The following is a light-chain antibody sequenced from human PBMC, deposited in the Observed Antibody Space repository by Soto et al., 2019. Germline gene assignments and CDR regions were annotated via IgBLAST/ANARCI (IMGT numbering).Light chain of an antibody. CDR3: QQYDNLPLP. CDR2: EAS. CDR1: QSISIY. J-gene: IGKJ4*01. Sequence: EIRWTQAPATVSLSVRDRGTLXCRDSQSISIYLALYQQKPGKAPKLLIYEASSLESGVPSRFSGSGSGTDFTFTISSLQPEDIATYYCQQYDNLPLPFGGVSKVDIK. V-gene: IGKV1-5*03.